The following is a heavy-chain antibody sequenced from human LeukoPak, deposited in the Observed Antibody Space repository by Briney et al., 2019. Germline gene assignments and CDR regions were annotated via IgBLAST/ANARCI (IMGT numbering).Heavy chain of an antibody. V-gene: IGHV3-23*01. CDR3: AKETSRSFDY. CDR1: GFTFSSYA. Sequence: GGSLRLSCAASGFTFSSYAMNWVRQAPGKGLEWVSGVRNSGGSTYYADSVKGRFTIPRDNSKNTLYLQMNSLRAEDTAVYYCAKETSRSFDYWGQGTLVTVSS. CDR2: VRNSGGST. J-gene: IGHJ4*02. D-gene: IGHD2-2*01.